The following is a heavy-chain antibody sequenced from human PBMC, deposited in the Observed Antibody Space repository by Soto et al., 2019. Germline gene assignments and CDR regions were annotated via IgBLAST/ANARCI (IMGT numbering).Heavy chain of an antibody. CDR3: ARDNSRLYFDY. Sequence: ASVKVSCKASGYIFTSFGISWVRQATGQGLEWMGWISAYNGNTNYAQNLQGRVTMTTDTSTSTAYMELRSLRSDDTAVYYCARDNSRLYFDYWGQGALVTVSS. V-gene: IGHV1-18*01. CDR2: ISAYNGNT. CDR1: GYIFTSFG. J-gene: IGHJ4*02. D-gene: IGHD1-26*01.